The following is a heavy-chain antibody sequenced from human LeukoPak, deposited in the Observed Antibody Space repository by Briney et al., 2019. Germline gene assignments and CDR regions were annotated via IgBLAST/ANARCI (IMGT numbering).Heavy chain of an antibody. V-gene: IGHV3-43D*03. D-gene: IGHD3-22*01. CDR1: GFTFDDYA. CDR2: ISWDGGST. CDR3: AKDATYYYDSSGYYPDY. J-gene: IGHJ4*02. Sequence: GGSLRLSCAASGFTFDDYAMHWVRQAPGKGLEWVSLISWDGGSTYYADSVKGRFTISRDNSKNSLYMQMNSLRAEDTALYYCAKDATYYYDSSGYYPDYWGQGTLVTVSS.